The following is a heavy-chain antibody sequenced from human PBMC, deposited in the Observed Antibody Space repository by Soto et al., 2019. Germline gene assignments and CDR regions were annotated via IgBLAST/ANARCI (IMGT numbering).Heavy chain of an antibody. J-gene: IGHJ5*02. Sequence: QVQLQESGPGLVKPSETLSLTCTVSGGSISSYYWSWIRQPPGKGLEWIGYIYYSGSTNYNPSLKSRVTISVDTSKNQFSLKLSSVTAADTAVYYCARGGGYSEWLAYNWFDPWGQGTLVTVSS. CDR2: IYYSGST. CDR1: GGSISSYY. CDR3: ARGGGYSEWLAYNWFDP. D-gene: IGHD6-19*01. V-gene: IGHV4-59*01.